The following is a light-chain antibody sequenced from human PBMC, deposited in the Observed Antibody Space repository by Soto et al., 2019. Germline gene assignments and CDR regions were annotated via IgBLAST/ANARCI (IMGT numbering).Light chain of an antibody. V-gene: IGKV1-33*01. J-gene: IGKJ1*01. CDR3: QQYDNLLPWT. CDR1: QDISNY. CDR2: DAS. Sequence: DIQMTQSPSTLSASVGDRVTITCQASQDISNYLNWYQQKPGKAPKLLIYDASNLETGVPSRFSGSGSGTDFTFTISSLQPEDIATYYCQQYDNLLPWTFAQGTRWIP.